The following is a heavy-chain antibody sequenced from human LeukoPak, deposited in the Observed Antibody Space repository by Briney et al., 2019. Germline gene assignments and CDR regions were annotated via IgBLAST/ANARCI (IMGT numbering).Heavy chain of an antibody. J-gene: IGHJ4*02. CDR1: GGSFSGYY. CDR2: INHSGST. CDR3: ARGSRVVVPAAANRARYYFDY. Sequence: SETLSLTCAVYGGSFSGYYWSWIRQPPGKGLEWIGEINHSGSTNYNPSLKSRVTISVDTSKNQFSLKLSSVTAADTAVYYCARGSRVVVPAAANRARYYFDYWGQGTLVTVSS. D-gene: IGHD2-2*01. V-gene: IGHV4-34*01.